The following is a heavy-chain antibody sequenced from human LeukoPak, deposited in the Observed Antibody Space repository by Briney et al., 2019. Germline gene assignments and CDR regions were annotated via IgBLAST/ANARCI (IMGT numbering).Heavy chain of an antibody. CDR3: ARDADYYGSGTR. D-gene: IGHD3-10*01. CDR2: IYYSGST. J-gene: IGHJ4*02. V-gene: IGHV4-59*01. Sequence: SETLSLTCAVSGGSISSYYWSWIRQPPGKGLEWIGYIYYSGSTNYNPSLKSRVTISVDTSKNQFSLKLSSVTAADTAVYYCARDADYYGSGTRWGQGTLVTVSS. CDR1: GGSISSYY.